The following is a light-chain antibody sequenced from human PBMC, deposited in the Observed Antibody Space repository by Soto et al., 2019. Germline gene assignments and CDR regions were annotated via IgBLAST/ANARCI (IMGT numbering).Light chain of an antibody. Sequence: ETVLTQSPGTLSLSPGERATPSCRASQSVRSNYLSWYQQKPGQAPRFLIYNSSTKATGIPDRFSGSGSGTDFTLTIIRLEPEDFAMYYCQQYRDLPQTFCQGTKV. J-gene: IGKJ1*01. V-gene: IGKV3-20*01. CDR3: QQYRDLPQT. CDR1: QSVRSNY. CDR2: NSS.